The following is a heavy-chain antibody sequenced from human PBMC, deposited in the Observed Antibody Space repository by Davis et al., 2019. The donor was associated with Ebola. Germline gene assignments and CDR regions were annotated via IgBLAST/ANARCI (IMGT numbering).Heavy chain of an antibody. CDR1: GGSISSYY. D-gene: IGHD1-26*01. Sequence: MPSETLSLTCTVSGGSISSYYWSWIRQPPGKGLEWIGYFYYSGNTNYNPSLKSRVTISLDASKNQFSLLLTSVTAADMAVYYCSRGEDGVGPGKYWGQGTLVTVSS. CDR3: SRGEDGVGPGKY. CDR2: FYYSGNT. V-gene: IGHV4-59*01. J-gene: IGHJ4*02.